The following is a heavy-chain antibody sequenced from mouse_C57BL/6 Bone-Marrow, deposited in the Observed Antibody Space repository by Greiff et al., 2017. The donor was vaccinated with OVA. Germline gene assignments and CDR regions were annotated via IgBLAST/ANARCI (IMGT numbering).Heavy chain of an antibody. CDR1: GYTFTSYW. D-gene: IGHD1-1*01. CDR3: ARYSLYYYGSSYGWYFDV. CDR2: IHPNSGST. Sequence: QVQLQQPGAELVKPGASVKLSCKASGYTFTSYWMHWVKQRPGQGLEWIGMIHPNSGSTNYNEKFKSKATLTVDKSSSTAYMQLSSLTSEDSAVYYCARYSLYYYGSSYGWYFDVWGTGTTVTVSS. J-gene: IGHJ1*03. V-gene: IGHV1-64*01.